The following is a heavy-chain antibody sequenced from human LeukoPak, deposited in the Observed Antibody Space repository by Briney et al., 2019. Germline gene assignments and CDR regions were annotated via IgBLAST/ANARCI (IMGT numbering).Heavy chain of an antibody. CDR2: IRNDGSNK. J-gene: IGHJ4*02. D-gene: IGHD3-16*01. Sequence: GGSLRLSCAASGFTFSNYGMHWVRQTPGKGLEWVAFIRNDGSNKYYADSVKGRFTISRDNSKNTLYLQMNSLRAEDTAVYYCAKGDAGWGQGTLVTVSS. CDR3: AKGDAG. CDR1: GFTFSNYG. V-gene: IGHV3-30*02.